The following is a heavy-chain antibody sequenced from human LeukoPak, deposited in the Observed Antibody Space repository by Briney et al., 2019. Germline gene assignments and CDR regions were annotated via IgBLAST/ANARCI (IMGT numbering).Heavy chain of an antibody. CDR3: ARYCSGLCSEYHFDY. CDR2: IRQDGNDK. D-gene: IGHD2-15*01. Sequence: GGSLRLSCAASGFTCSSHAMNWVRQAPGKGLEWVANIRQDGNDKKYVDSVKGRFTISRDNAKNSLYLQMNNLRAEDTAVYYCARYCSGLCSEYHFDYWGQGTPVTVSS. V-gene: IGHV3-7*01. CDR1: GFTCSSHA. J-gene: IGHJ4*02.